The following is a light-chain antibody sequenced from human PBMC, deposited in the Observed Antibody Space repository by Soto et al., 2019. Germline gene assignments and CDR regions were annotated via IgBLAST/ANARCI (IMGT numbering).Light chain of an antibody. Sequence: ETVLTQSPGTLSLSPGERATLSCRASQGVNSNYLAWYQQRPGQAPRLLLYGTSSRATGTPDRSSGSGSGTDFTLSISRLEPEHFAVYYCQQYGSFSWTFGQGTRVEIK. V-gene: IGKV3-20*01. CDR3: QQYGSFSWT. CDR2: GTS. J-gene: IGKJ1*01. CDR1: QGVNSNY.